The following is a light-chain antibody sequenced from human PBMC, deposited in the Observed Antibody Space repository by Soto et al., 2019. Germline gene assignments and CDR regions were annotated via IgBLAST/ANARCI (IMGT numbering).Light chain of an antibody. CDR2: GAS. Sequence: EIVLTQSPGTLSLSPGDRATLSCRASQSVSSNYLAWYQQQKPGQAPRLLIYGASSRAAGVPDRFSGSGSGTDFTLAISRLEPEDFAVYYCQQYGDSSWTFGQGTKVDI. V-gene: IGKV3-20*01. CDR3: QQYGDSSWT. J-gene: IGKJ1*01. CDR1: QSVSSNY.